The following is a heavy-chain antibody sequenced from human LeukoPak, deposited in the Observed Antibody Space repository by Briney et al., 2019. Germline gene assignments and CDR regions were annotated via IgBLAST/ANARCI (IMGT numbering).Heavy chain of an antibody. CDR3: ARQQACDY. CDR1: GYTFTTYS. V-gene: IGHV1-2*02. Sequence: ASVTVSCKASGYTFTTYSINWVRQAPGQGLEWMGWINPNSGGTNYAQKFQGRVTMTRDTSISTAYMELSRLRSDDTAVYYCARQQACDYWGQGTLVTVSS. CDR2: INPNSGGT. D-gene: IGHD1/OR15-1a*01. J-gene: IGHJ4*02.